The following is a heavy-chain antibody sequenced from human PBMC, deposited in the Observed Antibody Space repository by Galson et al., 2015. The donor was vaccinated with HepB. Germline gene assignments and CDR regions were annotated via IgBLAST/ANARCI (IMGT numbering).Heavy chain of an antibody. V-gene: IGHV3-15*01. D-gene: IGHD3-22*01. CDR3: ATGSRYYFDVSGYTDY. Sequence: SWVRQAPGKGLEWVGRIRSKVDGGTTDYAAPVKGRFTISRDDSEKRLFLQMNSLKIEDTAVYYCATGSRYYFDVSGYTDYWGQGDLVTVSS. J-gene: IGHJ4*02. CDR2: IRSKVDGGTT.